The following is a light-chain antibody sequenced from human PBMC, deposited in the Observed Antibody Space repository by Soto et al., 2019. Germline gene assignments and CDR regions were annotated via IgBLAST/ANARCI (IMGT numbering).Light chain of an antibody. J-gene: IGKJ4*01. Sequence: DIQMTQSPSTLSASVGDRVTITCRASQSISSWLAWYQQKPGKAPKVLIYDASSLESGVPSRFSGSGSGTRGTLTISSLQPEDFATYYCQQVKSYPRTFGGGTRVEIK. CDR3: QQVKSYPRT. CDR2: DAS. CDR1: QSISSW. V-gene: IGKV1-5*01.